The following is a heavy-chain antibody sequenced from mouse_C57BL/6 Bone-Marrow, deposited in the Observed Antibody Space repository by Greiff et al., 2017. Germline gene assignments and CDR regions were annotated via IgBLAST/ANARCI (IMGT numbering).Heavy chain of an antibody. CDR2: LNPNYGTT. V-gene: IGHV1-39*01. D-gene: IGHD2-4*01. CDR1: GYSFTDYN. J-gene: IGHJ4*01. Sequence: EVKLQQSGPELVKPGASVKISCKASGYSFTDYNMNWVKQSNGKSLEWIGVLNPNYGTTSYNQKFKGKATLTVDQSSSTAYMQLNSLTSEYSPVYCCARGYDYYYAMDYWGQGTSVTVSS. CDR3: ARGYDYYYAMDY.